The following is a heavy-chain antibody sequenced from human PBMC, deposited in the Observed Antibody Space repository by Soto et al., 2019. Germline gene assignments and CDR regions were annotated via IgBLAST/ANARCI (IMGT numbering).Heavy chain of an antibody. Sequence: PSETLSVTCTVSGGSISSYYWSWIRQPPGKGLEWIGYIYYSGSTNYNPSLKSRVTISVDTSKNQFSLKLSSVTAADTAVYYCARDGGYYGSGSYLGLDPWGQGTLVTVSS. CDR3: ARDGGYYGSGSYLGLDP. D-gene: IGHD3-10*01. V-gene: IGHV4-59*01. J-gene: IGHJ5*02. CDR2: IYYSGST. CDR1: GGSISSYY.